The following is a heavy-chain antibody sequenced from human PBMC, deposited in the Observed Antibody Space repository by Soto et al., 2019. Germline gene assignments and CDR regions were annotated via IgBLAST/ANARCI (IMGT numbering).Heavy chain of an antibody. CDR1: GGTFSSYA. Sequence: RASVKVSCKASGGTFSSYAISWVRQAPGQGLEWMGGIIPIFGTANYAQKFQGRVTITADKSTSTAYMELSSLRSEDTAVYYCARASRSVGGDAFDIWGQGTMVTVSS. J-gene: IGHJ3*02. CDR2: IIPIFGTA. V-gene: IGHV1-69*06. CDR3: ARASRSVGGDAFDI. D-gene: IGHD2-15*01.